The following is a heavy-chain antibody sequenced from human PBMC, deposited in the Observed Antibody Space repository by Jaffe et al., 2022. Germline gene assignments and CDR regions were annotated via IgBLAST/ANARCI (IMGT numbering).Heavy chain of an antibody. CDR2: IIPIFGTA. CDR1: GGTFSSYA. J-gene: IGHJ5*02. Sequence: QVQLVQSGAEVKKPGSSVKVSCKASGGTFSSYAISWVRQAPGQGLEWMGGIIPIFGTANYAQKFQGRVTITADESTSTAYMELSSLRSEDTAVYYCAREIYYDFWSGLYTHQGWFDPWGQGTLVTVSS. CDR3: AREIYYDFWSGLYTHQGWFDP. V-gene: IGHV1-69*01. D-gene: IGHD3-3*01.